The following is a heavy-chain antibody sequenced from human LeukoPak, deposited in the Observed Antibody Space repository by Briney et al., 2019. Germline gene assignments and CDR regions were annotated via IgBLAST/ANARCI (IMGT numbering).Heavy chain of an antibody. J-gene: IGHJ4*02. CDR1: GFTFSSYS. Sequence: PGGSLRLSCAASGFTFSSYSMNWVRQAPGKGLEWVSPISSSSSYIYYADSVKGRFTISRDNAKNSLYLQMNSLRSEDTAVYYCAAQRGIVVISGTDDYWGQGTLVTVSS. CDR3: AAQRGIVVISGTDDY. V-gene: IGHV3-21*01. D-gene: IGHD3-22*01. CDR2: ISSSSSYI.